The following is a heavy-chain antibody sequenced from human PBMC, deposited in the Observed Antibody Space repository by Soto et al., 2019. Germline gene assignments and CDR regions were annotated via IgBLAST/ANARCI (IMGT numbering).Heavy chain of an antibody. CDR3: ARAWGREEAFDI. J-gene: IGHJ3*02. D-gene: IGHD3-16*01. Sequence: SETLSLTCTVSGGSISSYYWSWIRQPPGKGLEWIGYIYYSGSTNYNPSLKSRVTISVDTSKNQFSLKLSSVTAADTAVYYCARAWGREEAFDIWGQGTMVTVSS. CDR2: IYYSGST. CDR1: GGSISSYY. V-gene: IGHV4-59*01.